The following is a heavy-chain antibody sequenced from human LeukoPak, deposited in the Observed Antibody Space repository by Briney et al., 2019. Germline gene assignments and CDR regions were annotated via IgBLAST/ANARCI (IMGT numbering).Heavy chain of an antibody. Sequence: GGSLRLSCTGSGFTFSNYEMNWVRQAPGKGPEWIAYISSSGTGIYYADSVKGRFTISRDNANLYLQMSSLRAEDTSLYYCARSKKVGDDSFEYWGQGTLVTISS. CDR1: GFTFSNYE. V-gene: IGHV3-48*03. J-gene: IGHJ4*02. CDR2: ISSSGTGI. CDR3: ARSKKVGDDSFEY. D-gene: IGHD3-10*01.